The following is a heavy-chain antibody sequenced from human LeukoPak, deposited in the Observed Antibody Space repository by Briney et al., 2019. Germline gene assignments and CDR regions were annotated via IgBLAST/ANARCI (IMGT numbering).Heavy chain of an antibody. V-gene: IGHV4-61*01. CDR1: GGSVSSGSYY. Sequence: SETLSLTCTVSGGSVSSGSYYWSWIRQPPGKGLEWIGYIYYSGSTNYNPSLKSRVTISVDTSKNQFSLKLSSVTAADTAVYYCSRGLNNFDYWGQGTLVTVSS. J-gene: IGHJ4*02. CDR3: SRGLNNFDY. CDR2: IYYSGST. D-gene: IGHD4/OR15-4a*01.